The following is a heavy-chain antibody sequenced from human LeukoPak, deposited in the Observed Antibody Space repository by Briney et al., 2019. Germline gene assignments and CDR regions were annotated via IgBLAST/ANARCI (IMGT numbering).Heavy chain of an antibody. J-gene: IGHJ6*02. D-gene: IGHD3-22*01. Sequence: VSVKVSCKASGYTFTSYGISWVRQAPGQGLEWMGWISAYNGNTNYAQKLQGRVTMTTDTSTSTAYMELRSLRSDDTAVYYCARDLLYYDSSGYYIYYYYGMDVWGQGTTVTVSS. CDR1: GYTFTSYG. V-gene: IGHV1-18*01. CDR3: ARDLLYYDSSGYYIYYYYGMDV. CDR2: ISAYNGNT.